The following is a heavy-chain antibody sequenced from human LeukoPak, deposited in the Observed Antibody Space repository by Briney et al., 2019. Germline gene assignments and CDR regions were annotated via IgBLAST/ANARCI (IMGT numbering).Heavy chain of an antibody. V-gene: IGHV3-21*04. D-gene: IGHD3-3*01. CDR1: GFTFSSYS. CDR3: ARGFGVVIMGFDY. Sequence: GGSLRLSCAASGFTFSSYSMNWVRQAPGKGLEWVSSISSSSSYIYYADSVKGRFTISRDNSKNTLYLQMNSLRAEDTAVYYCARGFGVVIMGFDYWGQGTLVTVSS. CDR2: ISSSSSYI. J-gene: IGHJ4*02.